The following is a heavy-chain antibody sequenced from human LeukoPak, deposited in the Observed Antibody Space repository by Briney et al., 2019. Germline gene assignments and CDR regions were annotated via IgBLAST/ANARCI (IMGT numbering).Heavy chain of an antibody. CDR3: ARAPLLHPYNWFDP. CDR2: IYYSGST. Sequence: SETLSLTCTVSGGSISRYYWSWIRQPPGKGLEWIWYIYYSGSTNYNPSLKSRVTISVDTSKNQFSLKLSSVTAADTAVYYCARAPLLHPYNWFDPWGQGTLVTVSS. CDR1: GGSISRYY. V-gene: IGHV4-59*08. D-gene: IGHD2-15*01. J-gene: IGHJ5*02.